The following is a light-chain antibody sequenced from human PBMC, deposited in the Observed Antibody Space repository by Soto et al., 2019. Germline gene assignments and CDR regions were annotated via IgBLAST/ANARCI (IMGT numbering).Light chain of an antibody. J-gene: IGLJ2*01. V-gene: IGLV2-14*01. CDR1: RSDVGAYNK. CDR3: SSFTTSTIVI. CDR2: EVT. Sequence: QSVLTQPASVSGSPGQSITVSCTGTRSDVGAYNKVSWYQQHPGKAPKLMIYEVTNRPSGVSHRFSGSKSGNTAALTISGLQAEDEAVYYCSSFTTSTIVIFGGGTKLTVL.